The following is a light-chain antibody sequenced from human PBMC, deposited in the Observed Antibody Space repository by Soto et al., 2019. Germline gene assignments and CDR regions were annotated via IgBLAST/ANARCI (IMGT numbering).Light chain of an antibody. CDR3: QQYNNWPRT. CDR2: GSS. V-gene: IGKV3-15*01. CDR1: QSVSSN. J-gene: IGKJ1*01. Sequence: EIVMTQSPATLSVSPGERATLSCRASQSVSSNLAWYQQKPGQAPSLLIYGSSTRATGIPAKCSGSGSGTDFPLTISILQSEDFAVYYCQQYNNWPRTFGQGTKVEIK.